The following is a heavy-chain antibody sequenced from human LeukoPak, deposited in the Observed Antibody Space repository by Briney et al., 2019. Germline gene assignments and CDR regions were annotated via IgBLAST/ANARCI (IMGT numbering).Heavy chain of an antibody. CDR3: ARDFSGSYWGHFDY. CDR2: ISYDGSNK. J-gene: IGHJ4*02. Sequence: QTGGSLRLSCAVSGFTFSSYAMHWVRQAPGKGLEWVAVISYDGSNKYYADSVKGRFTISRDNSKNTLYLQMNSLRAEDTAVYYCARDFSGSYWGHFDYWGQGTLVTVSS. V-gene: IGHV3-30*04. D-gene: IGHD1-26*01. CDR1: GFTFSSYA.